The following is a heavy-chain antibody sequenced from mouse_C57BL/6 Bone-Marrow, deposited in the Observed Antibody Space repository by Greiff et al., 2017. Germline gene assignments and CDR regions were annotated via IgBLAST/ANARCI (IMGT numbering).Heavy chain of an antibody. CDR3: ARRYSNYLRFAY. J-gene: IGHJ3*01. D-gene: IGHD2-5*01. V-gene: IGHV1-55*01. CDR2: IYPGSGST. Sequence: VQLQQSGAELVKPGASVKMSCKASGYTFTSYWITWVKQRPGQGLEWIGDIYPGSGSTNYHEKFKSKATLTVDTSSSTAYMQLSSLTSEDSAVYYCARRYSNYLRFAYWGQGTLVTVSA. CDR1: GYTFTSYW.